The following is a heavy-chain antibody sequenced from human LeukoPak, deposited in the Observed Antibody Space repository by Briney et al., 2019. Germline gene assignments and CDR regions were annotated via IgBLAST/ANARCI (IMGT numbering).Heavy chain of an antibody. CDR1: GFTFSDYY. D-gene: IGHD3-22*01. V-gene: IGHV3-53*01. CDR2: IYSGGST. J-gene: IGHJ3*02. Sequence: PGGSLRLSCAASGFTFSDYYMSWVRQAPGKGLEWVSVIYSGGSTYYADSVKGRFTISRDNSKNTLYLQMNSLRAEDTAVYYCARDGHYYDSSGRLRTAFDIWGQGTMVTVSS. CDR3: ARDGHYYDSSGRLRTAFDI.